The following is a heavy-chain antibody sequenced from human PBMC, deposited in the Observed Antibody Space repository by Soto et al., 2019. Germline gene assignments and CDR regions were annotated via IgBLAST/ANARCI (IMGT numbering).Heavy chain of an antibody. CDR1: GESISSSSYY. J-gene: IGHJ4*02. Sequence: RSLTCIVSGESISSSSYYWGWIRQPPGKGLEWIGSIYYSGRTYYNPSFKSRVTISIDTSKNQFSLKLSSVTATDTAVYYCARQRTTVVTQAYFDHWGQGALVTVSS. V-gene: IGHV4-39*01. D-gene: IGHD2-21*02. CDR3: ARQRTTVVTQAYFDH. CDR2: IYYSGRT.